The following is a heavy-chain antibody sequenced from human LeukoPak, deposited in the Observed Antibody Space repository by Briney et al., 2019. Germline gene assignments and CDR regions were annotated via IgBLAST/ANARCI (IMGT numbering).Heavy chain of an antibody. V-gene: IGHV3-48*04. D-gene: IGHD2-15*01. CDR3: ARGIGYCTAGSCYFDY. CDR2: ISSGSSTT. J-gene: IGHJ4*02. CDR1: GFTFTSYT. Sequence: GGSLRLSCAASGFTFTSYTMNWVRQAPGKGLEWVSYISSGSSTTYYADSVRGRFTISRDNAKNSLHLQMNSLRAEDTAVYYCARGIGYCTAGSCYFDYWGQGTLVTVSS.